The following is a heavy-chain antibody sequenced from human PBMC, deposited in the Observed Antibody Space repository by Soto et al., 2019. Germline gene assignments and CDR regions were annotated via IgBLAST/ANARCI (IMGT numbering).Heavy chain of an antibody. CDR2: ISGSGGSP. CDR3: AKARCSGGTCYVPDY. J-gene: IGHJ4*02. D-gene: IGHD2-15*01. Sequence: EVQLLQSGGGLVQPGGSLRLSCAVSGFTFSSYTMAWVRQAPGKGLEWVSSISGSGGSPNYADSVQGRFTISRDNPKNTLYLQMNSLRAEDTASSDCAKARCSGGTCYVPDYWGQGVLVTVSS. CDR1: GFTFSSYT. V-gene: IGHV3-23*01.